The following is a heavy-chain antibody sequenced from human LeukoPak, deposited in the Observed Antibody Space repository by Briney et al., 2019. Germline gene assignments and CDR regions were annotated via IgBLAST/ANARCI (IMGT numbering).Heavy chain of an antibody. CDR1: GDSISRGRYY. D-gene: IGHD1-26*01. CDR3: ARSFSEKFYFES. J-gene: IGHJ4*02. Sequence: SETLSLTCTVSGDSISRGRYYWSWVRQPAGKELEWIGRIYASGKTDYNPYTPSLKSRVAMSLDTSKNQVSLYLASVTAPDTAMYFCARSFSEKFYFESWGQGTLVTVSS. V-gene: IGHV4-61*02. CDR2: IYASGKT.